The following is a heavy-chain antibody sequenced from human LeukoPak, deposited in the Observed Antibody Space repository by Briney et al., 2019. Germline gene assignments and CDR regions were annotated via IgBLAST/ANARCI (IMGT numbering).Heavy chain of an antibody. Sequence: GGSLRLSCAASGFTFSIYAMTWVRQAPGKGLEWVSSISGSGDSTYYADSVKGRFTISRDNSKNTVYLQMNSLRAEDTAVYYCARVIGHFDYWGQGTLVTVSS. CDR1: GFTFSIYA. V-gene: IGHV3-23*01. CDR3: ARVIGHFDY. D-gene: IGHD3-16*01. CDR2: ISGSGDST. J-gene: IGHJ4*02.